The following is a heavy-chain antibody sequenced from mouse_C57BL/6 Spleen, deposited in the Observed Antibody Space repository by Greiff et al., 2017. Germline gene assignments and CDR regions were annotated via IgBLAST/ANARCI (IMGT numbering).Heavy chain of an antibody. V-gene: IGHV1-52*01. Sequence: VQLQQPGAELVRPGSSVKLSCKASGYTFTSYWMHWVKQRPIQGLEWIGNIDPSDSETHYNQKFKDKATLTVDKSSSTAYMQLSGLTSEDSAVYYCARWRYGYYFDYWGKGTTLTVSS. CDR3: ARWRYGYYFDY. D-gene: IGHD2-10*02. J-gene: IGHJ2*01. CDR1: GYTFTSYW. CDR2: IDPSDSET.